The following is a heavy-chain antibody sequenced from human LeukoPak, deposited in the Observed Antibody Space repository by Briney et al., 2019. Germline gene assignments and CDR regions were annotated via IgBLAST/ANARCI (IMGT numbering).Heavy chain of an antibody. CDR1: GDSVSSNSAA. J-gene: IGHJ4*01. D-gene: IGHD3-22*01. CDR2: TYYRSTSYN. V-gene: IGHV6-1*01. CDR3: ARDYYDRSGYSYYDD. Sequence: PSQTLSLTCAISGDSVSSNSAAWNSIRQSPSRGLEWLGGTYYRSTSYNDYAVAVKRQITINPDTSKNQISVQLNSVTPEDTAVHYCARDYYDRSGYSYYDDWSEGTLATVSS.